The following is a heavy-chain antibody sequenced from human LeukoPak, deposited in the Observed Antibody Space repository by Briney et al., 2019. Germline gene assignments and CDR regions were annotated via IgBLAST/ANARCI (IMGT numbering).Heavy chain of an antibody. D-gene: IGHD3-10*01. V-gene: IGHV4-34*01. CDR1: GGSFSGYY. Sequence: SETLSLTCAVYGGSFSGYYWSWLRQPPGKGLEWIGETNHSGSTNYNPSLKSRVTISVDTSKNQFSLKLSSVTAADTAVYYCATYYYGSGSPFDYWGQGTLVTVSS. J-gene: IGHJ4*02. CDR2: TNHSGST. CDR3: ATYYYGSGSPFDY.